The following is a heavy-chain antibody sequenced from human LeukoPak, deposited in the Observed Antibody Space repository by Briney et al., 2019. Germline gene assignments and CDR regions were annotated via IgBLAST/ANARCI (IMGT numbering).Heavy chain of an antibody. J-gene: IGHJ4*02. CDR1: GGSINTYY. CDR3: AGDNPPYHDIFDY. D-gene: IGHD3-9*01. CDR2: VYFSGST. Sequence: SETLSLTCTVSGGSINTYYWSWIRQPPGKGLELIGYVYFSGSTEYNPSLKSRVTISEDTSKNQFSLKLSSVTAADTAIYYCAGDNPPYHDIFDYWGQGVLVTVSS. V-gene: IGHV4-59*01.